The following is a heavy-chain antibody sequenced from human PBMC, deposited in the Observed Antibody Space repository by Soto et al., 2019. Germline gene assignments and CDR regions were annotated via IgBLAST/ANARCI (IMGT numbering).Heavy chain of an antibody. J-gene: IGHJ4*02. V-gene: IGHV3-66*01. CDR2: IFSGGST. Sequence: EVQLVESGGDLVQPGGSLRLSCAASGFTVSSNYMTWVRQAPGKGLEWVSVIFSGGSTYYADSVKGRFTISRDNSKNTLYLQMNSLRAEDTAVYYCAGRYCSGTSCLPLLDYWGQATLVTVSS. CDR1: GFTVSSNY. CDR3: AGRYCSGTSCLPLLDY. D-gene: IGHD2-2*01.